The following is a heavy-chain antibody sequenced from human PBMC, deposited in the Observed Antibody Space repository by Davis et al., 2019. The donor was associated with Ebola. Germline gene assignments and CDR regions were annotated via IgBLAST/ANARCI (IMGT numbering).Heavy chain of an antibody. Sequence: GGSLRLSCAASGFTFSSYWMSWVRQAPGKGLEWVANIKQDGSEKYYVDSVKGRFTISRDNAKNSLYLQMNSLRAEDTAVYYCARGVHGLSGWYDYWGQGTLVTVSS. CDR1: GFTFSSYW. V-gene: IGHV3-7*01. J-gene: IGHJ4*02. CDR3: ARGVHGLSGWYDY. D-gene: IGHD6-19*01. CDR2: IKQDGSEK.